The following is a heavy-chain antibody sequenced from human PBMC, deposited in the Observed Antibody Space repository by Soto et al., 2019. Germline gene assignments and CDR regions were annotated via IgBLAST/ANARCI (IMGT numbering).Heavy chain of an antibody. CDR2: IYYSGGT. CDR3: ASIYDSSGYYYGNNWFDP. Sequence: TLSLTCTVSGASSVSGDYYWSWIRQHPGKGLEWIGYIYYSGGTYYNPSLKSRVTISVDTSKNQFSLELSSVTAADTAVYYCASIYDSSGYYYGNNWFDPWGQGTLVTVSS. D-gene: IGHD3-22*01. V-gene: IGHV4-31*02. CDR1: GASSVSGDYY. J-gene: IGHJ5*02.